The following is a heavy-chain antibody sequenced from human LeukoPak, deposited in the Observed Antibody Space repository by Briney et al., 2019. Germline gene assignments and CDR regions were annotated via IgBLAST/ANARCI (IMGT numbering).Heavy chain of an antibody. J-gene: IGHJ4*02. V-gene: IGHV3-53*01. CDR1: GFTVSSNY. Sequence: GGSLRLSCAASGFTVSSNYMSWVRQAPGKGLEWVSVIDGGDSTYYADSVKGRFTISRDDSKNTLYLQMNSLKTKDTAVYYCTTDFDYWGQGTLVTVSS. CDR2: IDGGDST. CDR3: TTDFDY.